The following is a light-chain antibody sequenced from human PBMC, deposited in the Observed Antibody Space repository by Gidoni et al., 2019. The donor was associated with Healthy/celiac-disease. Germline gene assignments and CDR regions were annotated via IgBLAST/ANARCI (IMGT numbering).Light chain of an antibody. CDR3: MQALQTPIT. Sequence: IVMTQSPLSLPVTPGEPASTSCRSSQSLLHSNGYNYLDWYLQKPGQSPQLLIYLGSNRASGVPDRFSGSGSGTDFTLKISRVEAEDVGVYYCMQALQTPITFGQGTRLEIK. CDR1: QSLLHSNGYNY. CDR2: LGS. V-gene: IGKV2-28*01. J-gene: IGKJ5*01.